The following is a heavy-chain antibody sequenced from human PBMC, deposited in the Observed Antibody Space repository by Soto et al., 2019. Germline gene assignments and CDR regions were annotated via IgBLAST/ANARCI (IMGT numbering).Heavy chain of an antibody. D-gene: IGHD6-13*01. CDR3: AGGAAAADFFDY. CDR2: IYYSGST. Sequence: SETLSLTCTVSGGSISSYYWSWIRQPPGKGLEWIGYIYYSGSTNYNPSLKSRVTISVDTSKNQFSLKLSSVTAADTAVYYCAGGAAAADFFDYWGQGTLVTVSS. V-gene: IGHV4-59*01. J-gene: IGHJ4*02. CDR1: GGSISSYY.